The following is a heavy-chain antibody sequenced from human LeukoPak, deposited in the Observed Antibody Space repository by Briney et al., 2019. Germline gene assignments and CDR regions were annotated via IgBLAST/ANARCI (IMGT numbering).Heavy chain of an antibody. CDR3: AKDRIDYYYDSSGYFYGDFDY. CDR1: GFTFSSYA. CDR2: ISGGGGTT. D-gene: IGHD3-22*01. V-gene: IGHV3-23*01. Sequence: HPGGSLRLSCAPSGFTFSSYAMSWVRQAPRKGLEWVSAISGGGGTTYYADSVKGRFTISRDNSKNTLYLQMNTLRAEDTAVYYCAKDRIDYYYDSSGYFYGDFDYWGQGTLVTVFS. J-gene: IGHJ4*02.